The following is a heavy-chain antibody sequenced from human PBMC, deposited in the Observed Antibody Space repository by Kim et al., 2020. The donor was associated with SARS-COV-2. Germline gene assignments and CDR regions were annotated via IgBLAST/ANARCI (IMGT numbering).Heavy chain of an antibody. CDR2: ISGSGGST. D-gene: IGHD2-2*01. V-gene: IGHV3-23*01. Sequence: GGSLRLSCVASGFNFNKFAMAWVRQTPGKGLEWVAGISGSGGSTYYADSVKGRFTISRDNSKNTMSLHMDSLRAEDTAIYYCAKGRFSTSYYGPHSWGQGTLVTVSS. CDR3: AKGRFSTSYYGPHS. J-gene: IGHJ4*02. CDR1: GFNFNKFA.